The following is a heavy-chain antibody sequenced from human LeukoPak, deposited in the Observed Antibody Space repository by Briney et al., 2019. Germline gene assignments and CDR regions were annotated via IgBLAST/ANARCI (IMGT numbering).Heavy chain of an antibody. CDR1: GDTFRSNA. CDR2: IIPIFGIT. CDR3: ARGGGTEWLLVPFEY. V-gene: IGHV1-69*10. J-gene: IGHJ4*02. Sequence: GASVKVSCKVSGDTFRSNAVSWVRQGPRQGLEWMGGIIPIFGITNYAQKFQGRITVTADKSTSTAYMELSSLRSEDTAVYYCARGGGTEWLLVPFEYWGQGTLVTVSS. D-gene: IGHD3-22*01.